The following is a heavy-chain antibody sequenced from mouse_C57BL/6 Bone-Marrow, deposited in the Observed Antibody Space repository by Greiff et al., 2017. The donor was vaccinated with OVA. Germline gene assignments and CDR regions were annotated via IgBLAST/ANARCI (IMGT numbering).Heavy chain of an antibody. Sequence: QVQLQQSGAELVRPGASVTLSCKASGYTFTDYEMHWVKQTPVHGLEWIGAIDPETGGNAYTRKFKGKAILTADTSASTAYMELRILTSEDSAVYYCTRGYSNYYAMDYWCQGTSVTVSS. CDR1: GYTFTDYE. J-gene: IGHJ4*01. V-gene: IGHV1-15*01. D-gene: IGHD2-5*01. CDR3: TRGYSNYYAMDY. CDR2: IDPETGGN.